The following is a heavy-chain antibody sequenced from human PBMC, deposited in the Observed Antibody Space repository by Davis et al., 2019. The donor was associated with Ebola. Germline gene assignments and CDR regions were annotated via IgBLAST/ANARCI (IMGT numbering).Heavy chain of an antibody. J-gene: IGHJ4*02. Sequence: AASVKVSCKASGYTFTSYAMNWVRQAPGQGLEWMGWINTNTGNPTYAQGFSGRFVFSLDTSVSTAYLQISSLKAEDTSVYYCARGPTGHIDYWGQGTLVTVSS. V-gene: IGHV7-4-1*02. CDR3: ARGPTGHIDY. CDR1: GYTFTSYA. D-gene: IGHD3-9*01. CDR2: INTNTGNP.